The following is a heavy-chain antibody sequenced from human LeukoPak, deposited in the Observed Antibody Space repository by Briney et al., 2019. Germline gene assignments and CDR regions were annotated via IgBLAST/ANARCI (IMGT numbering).Heavy chain of an antibody. CDR3: ARGVVIRYFDEHYFDY. CDR2: ISSSSSTI. D-gene: IGHD3-9*01. CDR1: GFTFSSYS. J-gene: IGHJ4*02. V-gene: IGHV3-48*04. Sequence: GGSLRLSCAASGFTFSSYSMNWVRQAPGKGLEWVSYISSSSSTIYYADSVKGRFTISRDNAKNSLYLQMNSLRAEDTAVYYCARGVVIRYFDEHYFDYWGQGTLVTVSS.